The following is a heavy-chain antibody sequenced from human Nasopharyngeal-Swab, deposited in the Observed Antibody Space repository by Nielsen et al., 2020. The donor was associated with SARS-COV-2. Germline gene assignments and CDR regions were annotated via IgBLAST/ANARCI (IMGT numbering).Heavy chain of an antibody. V-gene: IGHV3-33*01. CDR2: IWYDGSNK. Sequence: GESLKISCAASGFTFSSYGMHWVRQAPGKGLEWVAVIWYDGSNKYYADSVKGRFTISRDNSKNTLYLQMNSLRAEDTAVYYCARINPESGSYYTLDYWGQGTLVTVSS. D-gene: IGHD3-10*01. CDR3: ARINPESGSYYTLDY. J-gene: IGHJ4*02. CDR1: GFTFSSYG.